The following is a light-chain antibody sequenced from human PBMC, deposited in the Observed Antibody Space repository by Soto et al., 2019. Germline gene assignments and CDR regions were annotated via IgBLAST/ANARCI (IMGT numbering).Light chain of an antibody. CDR2: GAS. CDR3: QQYNRWPQT. Sequence: DIVMTQSPATLSVSPGERATLSCRASQNVGSSLAWYQQKPGQAPRLLMCGASMRATGIPARFSGRGSGTEFTLTISSLQSEDLAVYHCQQYNRWPQTFGQGTKVDIK. CDR1: QNVGSS. J-gene: IGKJ1*01. V-gene: IGKV3-15*01.